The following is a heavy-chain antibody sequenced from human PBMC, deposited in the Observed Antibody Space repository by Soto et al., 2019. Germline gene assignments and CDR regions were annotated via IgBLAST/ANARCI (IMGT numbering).Heavy chain of an antibody. D-gene: IGHD6-13*01. CDR3: ARDVQDSSSWYGGSEKYYFDY. V-gene: IGHV1-2*02. J-gene: IGHJ4*02. Sequence: ASVKVSCKASGYTFTGYYMHWVRQAPGQGLEWTGWINPNSGGTNYAQKFQGRVTMTRDTSISTAYMELSRLRSDDTAVYYCARDVQDSSSWYGGSEKYYFDYWGQGTLVTVSS. CDR1: GYTFTGYY. CDR2: INPNSGGT.